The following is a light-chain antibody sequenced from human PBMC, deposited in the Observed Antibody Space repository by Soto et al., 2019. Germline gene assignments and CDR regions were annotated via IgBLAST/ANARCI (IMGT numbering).Light chain of an antibody. J-gene: IGLJ2*01. V-gene: IGLV2-11*01. CDR2: DVT. Sequence: QSALTQPRSVSGSPGQSVTISCTGTSSDVGGYNYVSWYQHHPGKVPKLMIYDVTKRPSGVPDRFSGSKSGNTASLTISGLKAEDEADYYCCSYAASSLALFGGGTKLTVL. CDR1: SSDVGGYNY. CDR3: CSYAASSLAL.